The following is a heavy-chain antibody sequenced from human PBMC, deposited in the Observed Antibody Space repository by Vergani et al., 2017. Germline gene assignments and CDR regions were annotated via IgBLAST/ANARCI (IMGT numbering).Heavy chain of an antibody. D-gene: IGHD3-10*01. Sequence: EVQLVESGGGLVQPGGSLRLSCAASGFTFSSYWMHWVRQAPGKGLVWVSRINSDGSSTSYADSVKGRFTISRDNAKNTLYLQMNSLRAEDTAVYYCAKDTFPYGSGSYLGLGYWGQGTLVTVSS. CDR2: INSDGSST. V-gene: IGHV3-74*01. CDR1: GFTFSSYW. CDR3: AKDTFPYGSGSYLGLGY. J-gene: IGHJ4*02.